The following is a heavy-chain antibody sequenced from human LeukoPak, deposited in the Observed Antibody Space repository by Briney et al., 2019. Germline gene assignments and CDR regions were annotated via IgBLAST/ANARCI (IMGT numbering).Heavy chain of an antibody. Sequence: GGSLRLSCAASQLTFSSAWMTWVRQIPGKGLEWVGHIKSRTDGGTTDYAAPVKGRFTVSRDDSKSTVYLQRNSQKTEDSAVYFCGTEFYSNGYNYWGRGTLVTVSS. J-gene: IGHJ4*02. CDR3: GTEFYSNGYNY. CDR2: IKSRTDGGTT. V-gene: IGHV3-15*01. CDR1: QLTFSSAW. D-gene: IGHD5-24*01.